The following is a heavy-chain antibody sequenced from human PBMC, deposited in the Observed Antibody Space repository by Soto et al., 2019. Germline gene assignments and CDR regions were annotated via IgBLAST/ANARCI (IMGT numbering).Heavy chain of an antibody. CDR2: IYPGDSDT. Sequence: GESLKISCKGSGYSFTSYWIGWVRQMPGKGLEGMGIIYPGDSDTRYSPSFQGQVTISADKSISTAYLQWSGLKASDTAMYYCASMGATNWFDPGGQGTLVTVSS. D-gene: IGHD1-26*01. CDR1: GYSFTSYW. J-gene: IGHJ5*02. CDR3: ASMGATNWFDP. V-gene: IGHV5-51*01.